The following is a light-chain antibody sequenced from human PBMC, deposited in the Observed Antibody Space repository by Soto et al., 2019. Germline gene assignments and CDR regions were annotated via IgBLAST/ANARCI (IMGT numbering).Light chain of an antibody. CDR2: SNN. Sequence: QLVLTQPPSASGTPGQRVTISCSGSSSNSGSKTVNWYQQLQGTARQLLIYSNNQRPSGVPDRVSGSKSGTSASLSLSGLQSEDEADYDCSAWDDSMNLWVFGGGTKLTVL. CDR3: SAWDDSMNLWV. CDR1: SSNSGSKT. J-gene: IGLJ3*02. V-gene: IGLV1-44*01.